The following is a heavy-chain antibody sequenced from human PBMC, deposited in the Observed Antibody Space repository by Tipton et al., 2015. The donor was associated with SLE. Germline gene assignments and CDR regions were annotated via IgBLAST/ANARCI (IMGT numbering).Heavy chain of an antibody. V-gene: IGHV4-38-2*01. D-gene: IGHD1-14*01. CDR3: ARGPAAELDY. CDR1: GYSISSGYY. J-gene: IGHJ4*02. Sequence: TLSLTCAVSGYSISSGYYWGWIRQPPGKGLEWIGSIYHSGSTYYTPSLKSRVTISVDTSKNQFSLKLSSVTAADTAVYYCARGPAAELDYWGQGTLVTVSS. CDR2: IYHSGST.